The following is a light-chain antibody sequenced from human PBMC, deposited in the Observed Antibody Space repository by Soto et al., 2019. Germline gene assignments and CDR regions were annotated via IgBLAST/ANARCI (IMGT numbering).Light chain of an antibody. J-gene: IGLJ1*01. V-gene: IGLV1-44*01. CDR3: AAWDDSLNGYV. CDR2: SND. CDR1: TSNFGSTV. Sequence: QSVLTQPPSASGTPGQRVTVSCSGSTSNFGSTVVKWYQQLPGTAPKLLIYSNDQRPSGVPDRFSGSKSGTSASLAISGLQSEDEADYYCAAWDDSLNGYVFGTGTKLTVL.